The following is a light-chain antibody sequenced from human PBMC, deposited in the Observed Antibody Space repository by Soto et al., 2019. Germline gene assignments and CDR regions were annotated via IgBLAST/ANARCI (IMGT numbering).Light chain of an antibody. CDR1: QSVSSSY. CDR2: GAS. J-gene: IGKJ3*01. CDR3: QQYGSSLFA. V-gene: IGKV3-20*01. Sequence: EIVLTQSPGTLSLSPGERATLSCRASQSVSSSYLAWYQPKPGQAPRLLIYGASSRATGIPDRFSVSGSGTDFTLTISRLEPEDFAVYYCQQYGSSLFAFGPGNKGDIK.